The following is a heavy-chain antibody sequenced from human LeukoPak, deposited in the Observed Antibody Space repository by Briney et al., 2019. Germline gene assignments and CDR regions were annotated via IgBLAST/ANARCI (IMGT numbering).Heavy chain of an antibody. J-gene: IGHJ4*02. Sequence: ASVKVSCKASGYTFTGYYLHWVRLAPGQGLEWMGWINANSGGTDYPQKFQGRVTMTRDTSINTAYMELSRLRSDDTAVYYCARVGSPGIATWVYWGQGTLVTVPS. V-gene: IGHV1-2*02. CDR2: INANSGGT. CDR1: GYTFTGYY. CDR3: ARVGSPGIATWVY. D-gene: IGHD6-13*01.